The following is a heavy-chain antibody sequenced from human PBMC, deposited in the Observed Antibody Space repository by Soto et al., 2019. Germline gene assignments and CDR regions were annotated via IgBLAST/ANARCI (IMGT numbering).Heavy chain of an antibody. CDR1: GGSISSGGYY. CDR3: AREITIFGVVSPNYYMDV. CDR2: IYYSGST. V-gene: IGHV4-31*02. Sequence: SETLSRTWTVSGGSISSGGYYWSWIRQHPGKGLEWIGYIYYSGSTYYNPSLKSRVTISVDTSKNQFSLKLSSVTAADTAVYYCAREITIFGVVSPNYYMDVWGKGTTVTVSS. J-gene: IGHJ6*03. D-gene: IGHD3-3*01.